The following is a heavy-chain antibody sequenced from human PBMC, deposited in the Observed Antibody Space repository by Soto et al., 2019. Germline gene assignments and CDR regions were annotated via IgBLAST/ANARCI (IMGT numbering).Heavy chain of an antibody. CDR1: GYTFTGYY. CDR3: ARGVTAGVDY. CDR2: MEPSSGRT. Sequence: ASVKVSCKASGYTFTGYYMHWVRQTTGQGLEWMGWMEPSSGRTGYAQKFQGRVTMTRDTSINTAYMELSSLTSDDTAFYYCARGVTAGVDYWGQGTLVTVSS. J-gene: IGHJ4*02. D-gene: IGHD1-26*01. V-gene: IGHV1-8*02.